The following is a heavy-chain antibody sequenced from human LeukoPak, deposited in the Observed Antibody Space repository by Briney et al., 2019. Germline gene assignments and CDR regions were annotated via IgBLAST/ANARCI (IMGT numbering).Heavy chain of an antibody. CDR3: ARARGYCSGGSCYSVQDNFDY. V-gene: IGHV4-39*07. D-gene: IGHD2-15*01. CDR2: IYYSGST. Sequence: SETLSLTCTVTGGSISSSSYYWGWIRQPPGKGLEWIGSIYYSGSTYYNPSLKSRVTISVDTSKNQFSLKLSSVTAADTAVYYCARARGYCSGGSCYSVQDNFDYWGQGTLVTVSS. CDR1: GGSISSSSYY. J-gene: IGHJ4*02.